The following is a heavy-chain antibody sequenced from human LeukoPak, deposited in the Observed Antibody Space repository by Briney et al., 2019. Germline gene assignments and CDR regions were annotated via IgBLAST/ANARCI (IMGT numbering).Heavy chain of an antibody. CDR3: AREGYYYYYMDV. V-gene: IGHV3-48*03. CDR1: GFTFSSYE. Sequence: GGSLRLSCAASGFTFSSYEMNWVRQAPGKGLEWVSYISSSGSTIYYADSVKGRFTISRDNAKNSLYLQMNSLRAEDTAVYYCAREGYYYYYMDVWGKGTTVTVSS. CDR2: ISSSGSTI. J-gene: IGHJ6*03.